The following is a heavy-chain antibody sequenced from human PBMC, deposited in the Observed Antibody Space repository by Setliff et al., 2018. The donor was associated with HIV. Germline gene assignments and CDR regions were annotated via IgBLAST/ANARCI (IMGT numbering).Heavy chain of an antibody. J-gene: IGHJ1*01. CDR1: GGSISSYY. CDR2: IYYSGSS. CDR3: ARHYGAVKSVVTVVAKYFPH. V-gene: IGHV4-59*08. D-gene: IGHD2-21*02. Sequence: SETLSLTCTVSGGSISSYYWSWIRQPPGKGLEWIGYIYYSGSSYYNPSLKSRVTISVDTSKNQFSLKLSSVTAADTAVYYCARHYGAVKSVVTVVAKYFPHWGQGTLVTVSS.